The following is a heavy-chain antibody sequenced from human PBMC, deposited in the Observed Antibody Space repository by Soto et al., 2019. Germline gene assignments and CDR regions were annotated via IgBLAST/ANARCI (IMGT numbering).Heavy chain of an antibody. Sequence: PSETLSLTCTVSGDSVTSSRYYWGWVRQAPGKGLEWIGSVPYAGNTYYNPSLKSRVTLFIDTSKNHFSLSLRSVPAADTDVYNCARACDGERVYSFHYWGQGLLVTVSS. CDR2: VPYAGNT. J-gene: IGHJ4*02. CDR3: ARACDGERVYSFHY. V-gene: IGHV4-39*02. CDR1: GDSVTSSRYY. D-gene: IGHD2-21*01.